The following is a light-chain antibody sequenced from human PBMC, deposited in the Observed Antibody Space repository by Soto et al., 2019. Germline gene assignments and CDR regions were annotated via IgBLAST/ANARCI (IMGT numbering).Light chain of an antibody. CDR2: GAS. CDR1: QSISNS. J-gene: IGKJ2*01. V-gene: IGKV3-15*01. CDR3: QQYNNWPPRT. Sequence: EIVMTQSPASLSVSPGKTATLSCRASQSISNSLAWYQQKPGQAPSLLIYGASTRATGIPARFSDSGSGTEFTLTISSLQSEDSALYYCQQYNNWPPRTFGQGTKLEIK.